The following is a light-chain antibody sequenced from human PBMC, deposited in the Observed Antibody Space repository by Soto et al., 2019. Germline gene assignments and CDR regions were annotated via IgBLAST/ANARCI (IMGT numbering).Light chain of an antibody. Sequence: QSALTQPASVSGSPGQSITISCTGTATDVGAYNYVSWYQQHPGRAPKLIIYAVTDRPSGVADRFSGSKSGDTASLAISGLRSEDEADYYCASWDARLSGGVFGGGTKLTVL. CDR3: ASWDARLSGGV. J-gene: IGLJ3*02. CDR2: AVT. CDR1: ATDVGAYNY. V-gene: IGLV2-14*01.